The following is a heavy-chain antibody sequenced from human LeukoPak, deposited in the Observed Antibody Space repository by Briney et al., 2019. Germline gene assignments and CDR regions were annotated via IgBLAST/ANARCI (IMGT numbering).Heavy chain of an antibody. CDR1: GFTFSSYA. Sequence: PGGSLRLSCAASGFTFSSYAMSWVRQAPGKGLEWVSAISGSGGSTYYADSVKGRFTISRDNSKNTLYLQMNSLRAEDTAVYYCAKDPGTYYYDSSGYYPTHHDAFDIWGLGTMVTVSS. V-gene: IGHV3-23*01. D-gene: IGHD3-22*01. CDR3: AKDPGTYYYDSSGYYPTHHDAFDI. CDR2: ISGSGGST. J-gene: IGHJ3*02.